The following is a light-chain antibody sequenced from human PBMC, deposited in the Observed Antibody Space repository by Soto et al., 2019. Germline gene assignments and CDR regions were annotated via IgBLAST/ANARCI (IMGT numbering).Light chain of an antibody. CDR3: HHYNNWPPRNT. Sequence: EIVMTQSPATLSLSPGERATLSCRASQSVSSNLVWYLQKPGQAPRLLIYDTSTRATNVPARFSGSGSETEFTLTISGLQSEDFGIYYCHHYNNWPPRNTFGQGTRWISN. J-gene: IGKJ2*01. CDR1: QSVSSN. CDR2: DTS. V-gene: IGKV3-15*01.